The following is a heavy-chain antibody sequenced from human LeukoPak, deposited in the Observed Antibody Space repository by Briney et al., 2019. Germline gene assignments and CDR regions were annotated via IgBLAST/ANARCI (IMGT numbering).Heavy chain of an antibody. Sequence: SETLSLTCAVFGGSFSGYYWSWLRQPPGKGLEWIGEVDHSGSTNYNPSLKSRVTISVDTSKNQFSLKLSSVTAADTAVYYCARGQGTVTTHWGQGTLVTVSS. V-gene: IGHV4-34*01. D-gene: IGHD4-17*01. CDR1: GGSFSGYY. CDR2: VDHSGST. J-gene: IGHJ4*02. CDR3: ARGQGTVTTH.